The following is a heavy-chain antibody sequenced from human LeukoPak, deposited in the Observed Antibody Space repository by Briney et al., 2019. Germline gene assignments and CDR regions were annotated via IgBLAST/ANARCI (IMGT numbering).Heavy chain of an antibody. V-gene: IGHV1-18*01. D-gene: IGHD5-12*01. Sequence: ASEKVSCKASGYTFTSYGISWVRQAPGQGLEWMGWISAYNGNTNYAQKLQGRVTMTTDTSTSTAYMELRSLRSDDTAVYYCAREISRGIVATETTSHFDYWGQGTLVTVSS. CDR2: ISAYNGNT. J-gene: IGHJ4*02. CDR3: AREISRGIVATETTSHFDY. CDR1: GYTFTSYG.